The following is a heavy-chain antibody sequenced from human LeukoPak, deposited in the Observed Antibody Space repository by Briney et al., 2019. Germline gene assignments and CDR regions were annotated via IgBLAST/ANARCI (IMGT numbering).Heavy chain of an antibody. CDR2: IYYSGST. CDR3: ARVGYCSSTSCYSPIDY. Sequence: SQTLSLTCTVSGGSISSGDYYWSWIRQPPGKGLEWIGYIYYSGSTNYNPSLKSRVTISVDTSKNQFSLKLSSVTAADTAVYYCARVGYCSSTSCYSPIDYWGQGTLVTVSS. J-gene: IGHJ4*02. D-gene: IGHD2-2*02. CDR1: GGSISSGDYY. V-gene: IGHV4-61*08.